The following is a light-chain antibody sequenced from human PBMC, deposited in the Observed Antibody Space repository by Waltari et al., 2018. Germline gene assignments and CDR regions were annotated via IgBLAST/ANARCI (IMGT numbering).Light chain of an antibody. CDR3: SSFAGIINYYV. V-gene: IGLV2-8*01. CDR2: EVN. J-gene: IGLJ1*01. CDR1: SSDIGGYDY. Sequence: QSALTQPPSASGSPGQSVTISCTGTSSDIGGYDYVSWYQQHPGKAPRLLIFEVNKRPSGVPDRFSGSKSGSTAALTISGLQTADEADYYCSSFAGIINYYVFGSGTKVTVL.